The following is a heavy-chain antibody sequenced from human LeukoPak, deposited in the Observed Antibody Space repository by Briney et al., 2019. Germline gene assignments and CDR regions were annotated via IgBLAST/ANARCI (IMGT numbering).Heavy chain of an antibody. Sequence: GASVKVSCKASGGTFSSYAISWVRQAPGQGLEWMGGIIPIFGTANYAQKFQGRVTITADESTSTAYMELSSLRSEDTAVYYCARGGGASSYYYYYMDVWGKGTTVTVSS. V-gene: IGHV1-69*13. CDR1: GGTFSSYA. D-gene: IGHD1-26*01. CDR2: IIPIFGTA. J-gene: IGHJ6*03. CDR3: ARGGGASSYYYYYMDV.